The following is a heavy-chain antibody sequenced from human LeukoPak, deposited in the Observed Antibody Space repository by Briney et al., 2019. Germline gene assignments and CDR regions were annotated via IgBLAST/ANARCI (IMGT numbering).Heavy chain of an antibody. V-gene: IGHV3-23*01. Sequence: GGSLRLSCAASRFTIGSYWMSWVRQAPGKGLEWVSAISGSGGSTYYADSVKGRFTISRDNSKNTLYLQMNSLRAEDTAVYYCAKEWRPAAMVRANFDYWGQGTLVTVSS. D-gene: IGHD5-18*01. CDR1: RFTIGSYW. J-gene: IGHJ4*02. CDR3: AKEWRPAAMVRANFDY. CDR2: ISGSGGST.